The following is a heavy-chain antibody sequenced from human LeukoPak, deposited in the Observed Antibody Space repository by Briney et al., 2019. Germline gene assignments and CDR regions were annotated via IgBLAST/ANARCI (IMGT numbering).Heavy chain of an antibody. Sequence: SETLSLTCTVSGGSIRNYYWSWIRQPPGKGLEWIGQNDYSGSTSYSPSFKSRVTISVDTSSDHFFLKLKSMTAADTAVYYCARHRFTMMDGAFDIWGQGTMVTVSS. CDR3: ARHRFTMMDGAFDI. V-gene: IGHV4-59*08. CDR2: NDYSGST. CDR1: GGSIRNYY. D-gene: IGHD3-22*01. J-gene: IGHJ3*02.